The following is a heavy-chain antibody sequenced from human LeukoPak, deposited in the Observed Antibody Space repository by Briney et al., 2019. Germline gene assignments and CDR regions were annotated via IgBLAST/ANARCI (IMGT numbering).Heavy chain of an antibody. J-gene: IGHJ4*02. CDR3: ARNLPYDYSNYSHY. CDR1: GYTLTELS. CDR2: FDPEDGET. V-gene: IGHV1-24*01. D-gene: IGHD4-11*01. Sequence: EASVKVSCKVSGYTLTELSMHWVRQAPGKGLEWMGGFDPEDGETIYAQKFQGRVTITADKSTSTAYMELSSLRSEDTAVYYCARNLPYDYSNYSHYWGQGTLVTVSS.